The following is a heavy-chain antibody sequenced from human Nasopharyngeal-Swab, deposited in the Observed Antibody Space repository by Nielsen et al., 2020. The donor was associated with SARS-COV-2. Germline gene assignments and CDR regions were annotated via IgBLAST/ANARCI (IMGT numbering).Heavy chain of an antibody. CDR1: GGSFSGYY. D-gene: IGHD3-16*02. Sequence: SETLSLTCAVYGGSFSGYYWSWTRQPPGKGLEWIGEINHSGSTNYNPSLKSRVTISVDTSKNQFSLKLSSVTAADTAVYYCARGDYDYVWGSYRSEERWFDPWGQGTLVTVSS. V-gene: IGHV4-34*01. CDR3: ARGDYDYVWGSYRSEERWFDP. J-gene: IGHJ5*02. CDR2: INHSGST.